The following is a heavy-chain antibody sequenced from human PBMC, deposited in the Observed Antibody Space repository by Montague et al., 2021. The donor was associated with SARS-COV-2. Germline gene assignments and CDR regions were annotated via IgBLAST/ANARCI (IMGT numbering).Heavy chain of an antibody. V-gene: IGHV6-1*01. CDR2: TYYRSKWYN. CDR1: GDSVSSHIAT. Sequence: CAISGDSVSSHIATWNWIRQSPSRDLEWLGRTYYRSKWYNDYAVSVKSRVIINPDTSNDRISLQLNSVTPEDTAVYYCARAYCGGDCYFYWYFDLWGRGTLVTVSS. J-gene: IGHJ2*01. CDR3: ARAYCGGDCYFYWYFDL. D-gene: IGHD2-21*02.